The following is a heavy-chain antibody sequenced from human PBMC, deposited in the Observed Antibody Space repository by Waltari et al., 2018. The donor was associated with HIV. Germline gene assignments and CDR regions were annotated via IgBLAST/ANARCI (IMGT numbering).Heavy chain of an antibody. D-gene: IGHD3-16*02. CDR2: ITRDSDNT. CDR3: TRGHIWGSYRYFDY. J-gene: IGHJ4*02. V-gene: IGHV1-18*01. CDR1: GYTFLNYH. Sequence: QIRLFQSGHEVRKPGDSVTVSCKTSGYTFLNYHVTWVRQSLGQRPEWMGGITRDSDNTNYTLESQVRVTLTTDAAASIAYLQLRDLRVDDTAIYFCTRGHIWGSYRYFDYWGPGTRVTVS.